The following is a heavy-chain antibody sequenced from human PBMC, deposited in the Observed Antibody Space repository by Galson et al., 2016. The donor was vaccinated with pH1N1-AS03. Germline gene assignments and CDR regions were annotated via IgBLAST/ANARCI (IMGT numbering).Heavy chain of an antibody. Sequence: TLSLTCTVFGYSMTSGYFWGWIRQPPGKGLEWIGSSYHTGSTYYNPSLKSRVIISIDTSKNHFSLNLKSVTAADTAVYFCARHVSGSYPNNLDYWGQGTLVIVSS. D-gene: IGHD1-26*01. CDR2: SYHTGST. CDR1: GYSMTSGYF. V-gene: IGHV4-38-2*02. J-gene: IGHJ4*02. CDR3: ARHVSGSYPNNLDY.